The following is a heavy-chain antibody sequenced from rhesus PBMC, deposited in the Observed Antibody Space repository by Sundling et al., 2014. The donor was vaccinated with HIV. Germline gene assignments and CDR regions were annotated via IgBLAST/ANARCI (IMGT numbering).Heavy chain of an antibody. J-gene: IGHJ6*01. CDR3: ARDRIAAGRYYGLDS. V-gene: IGHV4S9*01. CDR1: GGSISDNYY. D-gene: IGHD6-13*01. Sequence: QVQLQESGPGLVKPSETLSLTCAVSGGSISDNYYWTWIRQPPGKGLEWIGNIYGSSASTNYNPSLKSRVTISKDTSKNQFSLKLSSVTAADTAVYYCARDRIAAGRYYGLDSWGQGVVVTVSS. CDR2: IYGSSAST.